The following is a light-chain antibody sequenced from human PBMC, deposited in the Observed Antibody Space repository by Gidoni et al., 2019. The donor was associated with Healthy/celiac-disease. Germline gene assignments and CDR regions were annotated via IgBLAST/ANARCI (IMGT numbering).Light chain of an antibody. CDR2: SNN. V-gene: IGLV1-44*01. CDR1: SSNIGSNT. CDR3: AAWDDSLNGKV. J-gene: IGLJ3*02. Sequence: QSVLTQPPSASGTPGQRVTISCSGSSSNIGSNTVNWYQQLPGTAPKLLIYSNNQRPSGVPDRFSGSKSGTSASLAISGLQSEDEADYYCAAWDDSLNGKVFGGGTTLXVX.